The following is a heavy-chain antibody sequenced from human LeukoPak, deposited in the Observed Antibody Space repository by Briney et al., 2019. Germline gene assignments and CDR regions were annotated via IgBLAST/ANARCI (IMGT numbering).Heavy chain of an antibody. CDR1: GFTFSGSA. J-gene: IGHJ3*02. D-gene: IGHD3-22*01. CDR3: TRHQYDSSGYYDLAAFDI. V-gene: IGHV3-73*01. Sequence: PGGSLRLSCAASGFTFSGSAMHWVRQASGKGLEWVGRIRSKANSYAIAYAASVKGRFTISRDDSKNTAYLQMNSLKTEDTAVYYCTRHQYDSSGYYDLAAFDIWGQGTMVTVSS. CDR2: IRSKANSYAI.